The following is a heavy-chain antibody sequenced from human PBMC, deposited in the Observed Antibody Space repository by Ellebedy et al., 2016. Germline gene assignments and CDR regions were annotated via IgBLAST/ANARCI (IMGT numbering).Heavy chain of an antibody. CDR2: ISWNSGSI. CDR1: GFTFDDYA. V-gene: IGHV3-9*01. D-gene: IGHD3-3*01. Sequence: SLKISCAASGFTFDDYAMHWVRQAPGKGLEWVSGISWNSGSIGYADSVKGRFTISRDNAKNSLYLQMNSLRAEDTAVYYCARDRLSPIFGVVITYYFDYWGQGTLVTVSS. J-gene: IGHJ4*02. CDR3: ARDRLSPIFGVVITYYFDY.